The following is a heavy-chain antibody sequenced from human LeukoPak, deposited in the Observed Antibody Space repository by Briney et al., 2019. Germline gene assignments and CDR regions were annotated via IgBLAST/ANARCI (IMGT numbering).Heavy chain of an antibody. J-gene: IGHJ4*02. CDR1: GGSFSGYY. Sequence: PSETLSLTCAVYGGSFSGYYWSWIRQPPGKGLEWIGEINHSGSTNYNPSLKSRVTISVDTSKNQFSLKLSSVTAADTAVYYCARRSWELGIDYWGQGTLVTVSS. CDR2: INHSGST. CDR3: ARRSWELGIDY. V-gene: IGHV4-34*01. D-gene: IGHD1-26*01.